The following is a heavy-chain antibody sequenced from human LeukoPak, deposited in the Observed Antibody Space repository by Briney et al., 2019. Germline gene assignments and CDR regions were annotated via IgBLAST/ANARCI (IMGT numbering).Heavy chain of an antibody. J-gene: IGHJ6*04. CDR2: IYHSGST. CDR1: GGSISSGGYS. D-gene: IGHD4-17*01. CDR3: ASTVTPDGMDV. Sequence: PSQTLSLTCAVSGGSISSGGYSWSWIRQPPGKGLEWIGYIYHSGSTYYHPSLKSRVTISVDRSKNQFSLKLSSVTAADTAVYYCASTVTPDGMDVWGKGTTVTVSS. V-gene: IGHV4-30-2*01.